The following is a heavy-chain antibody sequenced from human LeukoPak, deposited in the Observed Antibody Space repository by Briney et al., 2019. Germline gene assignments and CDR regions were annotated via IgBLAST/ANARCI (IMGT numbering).Heavy chain of an antibody. CDR2: IRSKTNSYAT. V-gene: IGHV3-73*01. CDR3: TVIVGGTSDAFDF. Sequence: GGSLRLSCAASGFTFSGSPMRWVRQASGKGLGWIGRIRSKTNSYATAYAASVRGRFTISRDDSTNTAYLQMNSLKTEDTAVYYCTVIVGGTSDAFDFWGQGTLVTVSS. CDR1: GFTFSGSP. D-gene: IGHD1-26*01. J-gene: IGHJ3*01.